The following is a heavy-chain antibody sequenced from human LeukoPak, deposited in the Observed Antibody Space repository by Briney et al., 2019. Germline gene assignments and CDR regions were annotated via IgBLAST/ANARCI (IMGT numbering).Heavy chain of an antibody. CDR1: GFTFSSYG. V-gene: IGHV3-30*02. D-gene: IGHD3-3*01. J-gene: IGHJ4*02. CDR3: AKDSNDFWSGLFDY. Sequence: QPGGSLRLSCAASGFTFSSYGMHWVRQAPGKGLEWVAFIRYDGSNKYYADSVKGRFTISRDNSKNTLYLQMNSLRAEDTAVYYCAKDSNDFWSGLFDYWGQGTLVTVSS. CDR2: IRYDGSNK.